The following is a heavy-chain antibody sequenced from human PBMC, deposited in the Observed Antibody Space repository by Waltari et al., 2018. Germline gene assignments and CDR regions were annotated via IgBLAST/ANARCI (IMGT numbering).Heavy chain of an antibody. CDR1: GGSICSRYN. CDR2: MYYSGAT. Sequence: QLQLQESGPGLVNPSETLSLNCTSSGGSICSRYNWAWVPQPPGKGLEWVGTMYYSGATPNNPSLDSRLSMSIDTSKNLFSLKLSSVTATDTGVYFCVRPGSTVTPRAFDIWGQGIKVTVSS. CDR3: VRPGSTVTPRAFDI. D-gene: IGHD4-17*01. V-gene: IGHV4-39*01. J-gene: IGHJ3*02.